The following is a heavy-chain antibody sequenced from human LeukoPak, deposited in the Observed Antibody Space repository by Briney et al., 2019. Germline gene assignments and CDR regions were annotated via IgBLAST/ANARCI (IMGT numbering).Heavy chain of an antibody. Sequence: PSETLSLTCTVSGGSISSYYWSWIRQSPVKGLEWLGYIFPSGSAFYNPSLESRVTISLDTSENQFSPRLSSVTAADTAVYYCARRNHYFYYMDVWGKGTTVTVSS. CDR3: ARRNHYFYYMDV. D-gene: IGHD1-14*01. CDR2: IFPSGSA. J-gene: IGHJ6*03. V-gene: IGHV4-4*09. CDR1: GGSISSYY.